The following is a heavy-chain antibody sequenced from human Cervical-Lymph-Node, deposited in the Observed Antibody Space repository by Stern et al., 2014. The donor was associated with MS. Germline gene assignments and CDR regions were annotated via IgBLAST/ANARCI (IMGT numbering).Heavy chain of an antibody. CDR3: ARGGKYYYDSSGYPPLDY. CDR2: IYYSGST. V-gene: IGHV4-59*01. CDR1: GGSLSSYY. J-gene: IGHJ4*02. D-gene: IGHD3-22*01. Sequence: QVQLQESGPGLVKPSETLSLTCTVSGGSLSSYYWSWIRQPPGKGLEWIGYIYYSGSTNYNPSLKSRVTISVDTSKNQFSLKLSSVTAADTAVYYCARGGKYYYDSSGYPPLDYWGQGTLVTVSS.